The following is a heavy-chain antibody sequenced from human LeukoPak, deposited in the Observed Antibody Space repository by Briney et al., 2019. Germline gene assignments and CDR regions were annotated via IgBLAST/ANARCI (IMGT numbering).Heavy chain of an antibody. Sequence: ASVKVSCKASGYTFTSYDINWVRQATGQGLEWMGWMNPNSGNTGYAQKFQGRVTMTRNTSISTAYMELSSLRSEDTAVYYCARGHFYYGSGSYRYWGQGTLVTVSS. CDR3: ARGHFYYGSGSYRY. D-gene: IGHD3-10*01. V-gene: IGHV1-8*01. CDR2: MNPNSGNT. J-gene: IGHJ4*02. CDR1: GYTFTSYD.